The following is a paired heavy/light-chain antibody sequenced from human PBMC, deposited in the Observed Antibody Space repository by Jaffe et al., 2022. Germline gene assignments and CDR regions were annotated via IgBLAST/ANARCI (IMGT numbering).Light chain of an antibody. CDR1: RSLLYSAKNKNL. J-gene: IGKJ1*01. V-gene: IGKV4-1*01. CDR3: QQYADLPLT. Sequence: DIVMTQSPDSLAVSLGEGATINCKSSRSLLYSAKNKNLLAWYQQKPGQPPKLLIYWASIRESGVPDRFSGSGSGTDFTLTISSLQAEDVAVYYCQQYADLPLTFGPGTKVEIK. CDR2: WAS.
Heavy chain of an antibody. D-gene: IGHD6-19*01. CDR1: GGSVSIGTYH. J-gene: IGHJ4*02. CDR2: LSWSGAT. CDR3: ARGYSSDGGRLHFDF. V-gene: IGHV4-61*01. Sequence: QVQLQESGPGLVKPSETLSLMCTISGGSVSIGTYHWSWIRQPPGKGLEWIAYLSWSGATNYNPSLKSRLTVSVDTSDNQFSLKMTSVTAADTAVYFCARGYSSDGGRLHFDFWSQGTLVTVSS.